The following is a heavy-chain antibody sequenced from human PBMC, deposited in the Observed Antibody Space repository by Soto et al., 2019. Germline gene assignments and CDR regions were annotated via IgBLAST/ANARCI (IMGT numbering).Heavy chain of an antibody. V-gene: IGHV2-5*02. CDR2: ISWDGDK. Sequence: QITLKESGPTLVKPTQTLTLTCTFSGFSLSSSGVGVAWIRQPPGKALELLALISWDGDKYYSPSLKNRLSISKDTSENHVVLTLTNVDPVDTGTYFCAHRPSDYIWGSYPTWGQGTLVTVSS. J-gene: IGHJ5*02. CDR3: AHRPSDYIWGSYPT. CDR1: GFSLSSSGVG. D-gene: IGHD3-16*01.